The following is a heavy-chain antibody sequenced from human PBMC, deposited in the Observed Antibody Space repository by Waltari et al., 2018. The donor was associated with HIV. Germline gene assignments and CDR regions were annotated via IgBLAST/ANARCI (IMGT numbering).Heavy chain of an antibody. CDR2: ISAYNGHT. J-gene: IGHJ4*02. D-gene: IGHD3-3*01. V-gene: IGHV1-18*01. CDR1: GYTFTSYG. CDR3: ARALWSGYYTPYYFDY. Sequence: QVQLVQSGAEVKKPGASVKVSCKASGYTFTSYGISWVRQAPGQGLEWMGWISAYNGHTNYAQKLQGRVNMTTDTYTSTAYLDLRSLRSDDTAFYYCARALWSGYYTPYYFDYWGQGTLVTVSS.